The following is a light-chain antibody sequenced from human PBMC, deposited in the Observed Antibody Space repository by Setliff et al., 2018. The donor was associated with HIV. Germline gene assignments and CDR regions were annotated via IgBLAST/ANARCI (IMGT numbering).Light chain of an antibody. CDR3: AAWDDRLNGYV. CDR2: SNN. Sequence: QSVLTQPPSASGTPGRRVTISCSGGSSNIGSNTVNWYQQLPGTAPKLLIYSNNQRPSGVPDRFSGSKSGTSASLAISGLQSDDESDYYCAAWDDRLNGYVFGTGTKVTV. J-gene: IGLJ1*01. CDR1: SSNIGSNT. V-gene: IGLV1-44*01.